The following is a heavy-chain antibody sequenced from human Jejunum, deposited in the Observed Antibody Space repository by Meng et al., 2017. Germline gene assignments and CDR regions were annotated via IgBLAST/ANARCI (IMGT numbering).Heavy chain of an antibody. V-gene: IGHV4-38-2*01. D-gene: IGHD1-26*01. J-gene: IGHJ6*02. CDR2: IYHSGTT. CDR1: GYSISSGYY. CDR3: ARGGGSYGSRMDV. Sequence: SETLSLTCAVSGYSISSGYYWGWIRQPPGKGREWIGNIYHSGTTYYNPSLKSRVTVSIDTSNNHFSLKLSSVTAADTAVYYCARGGGSYGSRMDVWGQGTTVTVSS.